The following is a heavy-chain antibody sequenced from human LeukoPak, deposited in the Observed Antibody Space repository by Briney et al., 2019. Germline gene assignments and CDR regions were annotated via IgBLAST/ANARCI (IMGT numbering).Heavy chain of an antibody. J-gene: IGHJ6*03. CDR1: GGSFSGYY. D-gene: IGHD6-6*01. CDR2: VNHSGST. Sequence: ETLSLTCAVYGGSFSGYYWSWIRQPPGKGLEWIGEVNHSGSTNYNPSHKSRVTISVDTSKNQFSLKLSSVTAADTAVYYCARRGIAARPDYYYYMDVWGKGTTVTVSS. V-gene: IGHV4-34*01. CDR3: ARRGIAARPDYYYYMDV.